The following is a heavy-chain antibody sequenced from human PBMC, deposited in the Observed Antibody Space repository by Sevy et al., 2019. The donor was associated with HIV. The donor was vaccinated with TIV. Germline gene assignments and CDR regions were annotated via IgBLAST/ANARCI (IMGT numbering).Heavy chain of an antibody. CDR2: IRNKADIYTT. J-gene: IGHJ4*02. D-gene: IGHD6-13*01. CDR1: GFTFSDHY. V-gene: IGHV3-72*01. Sequence: GGSLRLSCVASGFTFSDHYMEWVRQAPGKGLEWVGRIRNKADIYTTEYAASVKGRFTISRDDSKNSLFLLMNSLKTEDTAVYYCATHAGIAAAGRVFDYWGQGTLVTVSS. CDR3: ATHAGIAAAGRVFDY.